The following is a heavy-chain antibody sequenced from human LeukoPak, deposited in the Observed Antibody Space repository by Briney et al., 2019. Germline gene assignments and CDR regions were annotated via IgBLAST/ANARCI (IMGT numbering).Heavy chain of an antibody. CDR3: ARAFQLRDY. CDR1: GFTFSKYL. D-gene: IGHD1-26*01. Sequence: GGSLRLSCAASGFTFSKYLMHWVRQAPGKGLVWVSRIHGDGISTTHADSVKGRFTISRDNAKNTLYLQMNSLRAEDTAVYYCARAFQLRDYWGQGTLVTVSS. J-gene: IGHJ4*02. CDR2: IHGDGIST. V-gene: IGHV3-74*01.